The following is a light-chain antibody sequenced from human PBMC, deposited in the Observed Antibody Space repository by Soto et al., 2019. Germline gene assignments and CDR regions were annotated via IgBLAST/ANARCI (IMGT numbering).Light chain of an antibody. Sequence: IQSTQSPSSLSATVGDRVTVTCRASQDIRNYLAWYQQKPGKAPKLLICDASTLYSGVPSRFSGSGSGTDFTLTISGLQPDDFGSYYCQHMRTFGQGTKVDIK. CDR1: QDIRNY. CDR3: QHMRT. CDR2: DAS. J-gene: IGKJ1*01. V-gene: IGKV1-9*01.